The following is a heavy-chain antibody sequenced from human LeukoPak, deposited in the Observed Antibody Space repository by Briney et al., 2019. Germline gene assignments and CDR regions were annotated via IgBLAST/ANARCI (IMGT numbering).Heavy chain of an antibody. Sequence: PSQTLSLTCTVSGGSISSGGYYWSWIRQHPGKGLEWIGYIYYSGSTNYNPSLKSRVTISVDTSKNQFSLKLSSVTAADTAVYYCAKLSSGWSTFDYWGQGTLVTVSS. CDR3: AKLSSGWSTFDY. CDR2: IYYSGST. V-gene: IGHV4-61*08. J-gene: IGHJ4*02. D-gene: IGHD6-19*01. CDR1: GGSISSGGYY.